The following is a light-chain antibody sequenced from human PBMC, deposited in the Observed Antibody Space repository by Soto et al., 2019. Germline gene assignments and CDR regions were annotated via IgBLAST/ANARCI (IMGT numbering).Light chain of an antibody. CDR3: QQYGTSPPLT. Sequence: EIVLTQSPGTLSLSPGERATLSCRASQSVSSNYLAWYQQKPGQAPRLLIYGASSRATGIPDRFSGSGSATDFSLSISRLEPEGFSVYYCQQYGTSPPLTFGGGTKVEIK. V-gene: IGKV3-20*01. CDR1: QSVSSNY. CDR2: GAS. J-gene: IGKJ4*01.